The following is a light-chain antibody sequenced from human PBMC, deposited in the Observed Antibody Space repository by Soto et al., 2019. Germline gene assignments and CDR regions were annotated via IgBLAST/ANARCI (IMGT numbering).Light chain of an antibody. CDR2: NNG. V-gene: IGLV1-44*01. CDR1: SSNIGSNS. Sequence: QSVLTQPPSASGTPGQRVTISCSGSSSNIGSNSVNWYQQHPGTAPNHLIYNNGHRPSGVPDRFSCSKSSTSATLAISGLQSEDEDEYYCAAWADIRNGHWVFGGGTKLTVL. J-gene: IGLJ3*02. CDR3: AAWADIRNGHWV.